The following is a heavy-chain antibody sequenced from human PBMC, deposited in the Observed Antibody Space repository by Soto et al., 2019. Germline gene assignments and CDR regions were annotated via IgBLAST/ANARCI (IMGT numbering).Heavy chain of an antibody. Sequence: QVQLVESGGGLVKPGGSLRLSCAASGFTFSDYYMSWIRQAPGKGLEWVSYITTTGSTTYYADSVKGRFTISRDNAENSLYLQMNSLRAEDTAVYYCARVRPGHSSSWSMWGQGTLVTVSS. J-gene: IGHJ4*02. CDR1: GFTFSDYY. CDR3: ARVRPGHSSSWSM. D-gene: IGHD6-13*01. V-gene: IGHV3-11*01. CDR2: ITTTGSTT.